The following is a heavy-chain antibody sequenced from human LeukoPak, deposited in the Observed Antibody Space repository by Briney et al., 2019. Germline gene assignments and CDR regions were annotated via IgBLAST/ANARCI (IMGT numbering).Heavy chain of an antibody. Sequence: GGSLRLSCAASEFTGFTFSGSAMSWVRQAPGKGLEWVSAISGSGGSTYYADSVKGRFTISRDNSKNTLYLQMNSLRAEDTAVYYCAKHQPYGGNSFITGFDYWGQGTLVTVSS. V-gene: IGHV3-23*01. CDR1: EFTGFTFSGSA. D-gene: IGHD4-23*01. CDR3: AKHQPYGGNSFITGFDY. CDR2: ISGSGGST. J-gene: IGHJ4*02.